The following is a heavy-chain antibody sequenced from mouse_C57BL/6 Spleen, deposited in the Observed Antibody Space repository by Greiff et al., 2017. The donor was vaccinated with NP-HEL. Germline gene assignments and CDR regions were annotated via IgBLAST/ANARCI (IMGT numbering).Heavy chain of an antibody. CDR3: EREPNWERDYFDY. D-gene: IGHD4-1*01. V-gene: IGHV1-55*01. Sequence: VQLQQSGAELVKPGASVKMSCKASGYTFTSYWITWVKQRPGQGLEWIGDIYPGSGSTNYNEKFKSKATLTVDTSSSTAYMQLSSLTSEDSAVYYCEREPNWERDYFDYWGQGTTLTVSS. CDR2: IYPGSGST. CDR1: GYTFTSYW. J-gene: IGHJ2*01.